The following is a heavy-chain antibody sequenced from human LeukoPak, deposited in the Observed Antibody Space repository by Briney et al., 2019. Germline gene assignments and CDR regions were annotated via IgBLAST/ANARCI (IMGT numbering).Heavy chain of an antibody. D-gene: IGHD3-22*01. Sequence: GGSLRLSCAASGFTFSSYSMIWVGQAPGKGLHWVSSISSSSSYIDYAVSVKGRITISSDNAQNSLYLHIKRLIADYTAVYYCARTHSSGYYLPFDYWGQGTLVTVSS. J-gene: IGHJ4*02. V-gene: IGHV3-21*03. CDR1: GFTFSSYS. CDR3: ARTHSSGYYLPFDY. CDR2: ISSSSSYI.